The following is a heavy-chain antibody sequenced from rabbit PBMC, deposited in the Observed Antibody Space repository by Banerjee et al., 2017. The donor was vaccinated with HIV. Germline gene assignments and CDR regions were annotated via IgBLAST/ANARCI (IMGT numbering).Heavy chain of an antibody. D-gene: IGHD1-1*01. CDR3: ARDGSSSGYYFNL. V-gene: IGHV1S45*01. J-gene: IGHJ4*01. CDR2: IYSGSAGST. CDR1: GFYFSTSYN. Sequence: QEQLVESGGDLVKPGASLTLTCTASGFYFSTSYNMCWVRQAPGKGLEWIACIYSGSAGSTYYASWAKGRFTISKTSSTTVTLQMTSLTAADTATYFCARDGSSSGYYFNLWGPGTLVTVS.